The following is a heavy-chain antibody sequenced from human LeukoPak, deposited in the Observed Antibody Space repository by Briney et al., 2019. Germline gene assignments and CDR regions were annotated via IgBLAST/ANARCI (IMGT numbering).Heavy chain of an antibody. D-gene: IGHD3-3*01. Sequence: PGGSLRLSCAASGFTFSSYAMNWVRQAPGKGLEWVSTIGGSGYNTYYAESAKGRFTISRDNSRNTVSLQMNSLRAEDTAVYYCAKGHPSARVPIYNWFDPWGQGTLVTVSS. V-gene: IGHV3-23*01. CDR2: IGGSGYNT. J-gene: IGHJ5*02. CDR3: AKGHPSARVPIYNWFDP. CDR1: GFTFSSYA.